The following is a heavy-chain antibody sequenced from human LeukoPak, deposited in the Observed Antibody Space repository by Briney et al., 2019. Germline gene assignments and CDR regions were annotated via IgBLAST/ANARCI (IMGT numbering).Heavy chain of an antibody. CDR3: ARVAGIRHGAPSY. J-gene: IGHJ4*02. CDR2: INPNRGGT. V-gene: IGHV1-2*02. CDR1: GYTFTGYY. Sequence: ASVKVSCKASGYTFTGYYMHWVRQAPGQGLEWMGWINPNRGGTNYAQKVQGRVTMTRDTYISTAYMELSRLRSDDTAVYYCARVAGIRHGAPSYWGQGTLVTVSS. D-gene: IGHD1-26*01.